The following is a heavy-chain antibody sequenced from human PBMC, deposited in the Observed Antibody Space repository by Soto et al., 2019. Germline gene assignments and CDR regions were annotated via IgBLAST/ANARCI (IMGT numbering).Heavy chain of an antibody. CDR2: TYYRSKWYN. V-gene: IGHV6-1*01. J-gene: IGHJ6*02. CDR3: ARLFDYDYVWGSEDYYYGMDV. Sequence: SQTLSLTCAISGDSVSSNSAAWNWIRQSPSRGLEWLGRTYYRSKWYNDYAVSVKSRITINPDTSKNQSSLQLNSVTPEDTAVYYCARLFDYDYVWGSEDYYYGMDVWGQGTTVTVSS. CDR1: GDSVSSNSAA. D-gene: IGHD3-16*01.